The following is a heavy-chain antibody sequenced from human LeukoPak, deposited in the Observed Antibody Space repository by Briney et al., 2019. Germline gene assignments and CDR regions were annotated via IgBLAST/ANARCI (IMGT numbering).Heavy chain of an antibody. CDR3: TSRNYGSATYQRV. J-gene: IGHJ4*02. Sequence: PGRSLRLSCEASGFSFRDYAMHWVRQAPGKGLDWVAVISYDGSDKIYADSVKGRFTISRDNFKNTLYLQMNSLRLDDTATYYCTSRNYGSATYQRVWGQGTLVIVSS. D-gene: IGHD3-10*01. V-gene: IGHV3-30*04. CDR1: GFSFRDYA. CDR2: ISYDGSDK.